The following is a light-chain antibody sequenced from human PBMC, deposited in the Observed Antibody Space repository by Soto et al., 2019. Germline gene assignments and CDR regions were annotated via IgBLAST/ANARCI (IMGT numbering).Light chain of an antibody. Sequence: QSALTQPPSASGSPGQSVTISCTGTSSDVGGYNYVSWYQQHPGKAPKLMIYEVSKRPSGVPDRFSGSKSGNTASLTVSGLQAEDEADYYCSSNAGSNNLVFGAGTQLTVL. CDR2: EVS. J-gene: IGLJ2*01. CDR3: SSNAGSNNLV. V-gene: IGLV2-8*01. CDR1: SSDVGGYNY.